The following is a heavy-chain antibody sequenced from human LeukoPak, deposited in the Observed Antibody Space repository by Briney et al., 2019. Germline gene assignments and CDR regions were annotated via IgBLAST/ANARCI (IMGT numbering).Heavy chain of an antibody. J-gene: IGHJ4*02. Sequence: GGSLRLSCAASGFTFSSYWMNWVRQAPGKGLVWVSRINGDGSSTNYADSVKGRFTISRDNSKNTLYLQMNSLRAEDTAVYYCAKDADFNYDSSGYYRDSSFDYWGQGTLVTVSS. V-gene: IGHV3-74*01. D-gene: IGHD3-22*01. CDR2: INGDGSST. CDR1: GFTFSSYW. CDR3: AKDADFNYDSSGYYRDSSFDY.